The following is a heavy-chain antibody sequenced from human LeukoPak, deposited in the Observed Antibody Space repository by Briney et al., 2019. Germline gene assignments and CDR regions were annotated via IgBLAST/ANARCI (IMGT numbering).Heavy chain of an antibody. Sequence: SGGSLRLSCAASGFTVSSNYMSWVRQAPGKGLEWVSIIYTGGSTFYADSVKGRFTISRDNSKNTLYLQMDSLRAEDTALYYCAGGGTYRRFDYWGRGTLVTVSS. D-gene: IGHD3-16*02. V-gene: IGHV3-53*01. CDR1: GFTVSSNY. CDR2: IYTGGST. J-gene: IGHJ4*02. CDR3: AGGGTYRRFDY.